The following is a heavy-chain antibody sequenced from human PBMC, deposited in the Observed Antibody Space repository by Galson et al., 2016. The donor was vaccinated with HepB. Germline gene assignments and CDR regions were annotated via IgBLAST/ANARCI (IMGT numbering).Heavy chain of an antibody. J-gene: IGHJ6*02. D-gene: IGHD3-16*01. Sequence: SLRLSCAASGFTFSSHGMHWVRQAPGKGLEWVAVISFDGKTKYYADSVKGRLIISRDNSANSLYLPINSLRRDDTAVYYCARRSRLNYYDHYNMDVWGLGTTVIVSS. V-gene: IGHV3-30*03. CDR1: GFTFSSHG. CDR2: ISFDGKTK. CDR3: ARRSRLNYYDHYNMDV.